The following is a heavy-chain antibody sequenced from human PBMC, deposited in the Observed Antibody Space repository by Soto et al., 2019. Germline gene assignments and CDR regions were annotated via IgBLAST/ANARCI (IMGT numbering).Heavy chain of an antibody. CDR2: ISAYNGNT. CDR1: GYTFTSYG. Sequence: QVQLVQSGAEVKKPGASVKVSCKASGYTFTSYGISWVRQAPGQGLEWMGWISAYNGNTNYAQKLQGRVTMTTDTTASTAYMELRSLRYDDTAVYYCARSLAAAGTFLQYEFDPWGQGTLVTVSS. D-gene: IGHD6-13*01. CDR3: ARSLAAAGTFLQYEFDP. J-gene: IGHJ5*02. V-gene: IGHV1-18*01.